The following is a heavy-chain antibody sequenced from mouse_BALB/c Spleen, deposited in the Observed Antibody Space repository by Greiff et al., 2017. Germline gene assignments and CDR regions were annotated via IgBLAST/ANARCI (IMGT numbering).Heavy chain of an antibody. Sequence: EVKVEESGGGLVQPGGSMKLSCVASGFTFSNYWMNWVRQSPEKGLEWVAEIRLKSNNYATHYAESVKGRFTISRDDSKSSVYLQMNNLRAEDTGIYYCTRRGLRQYFDYWGQGTTLTVSS. J-gene: IGHJ2*01. CDR1: GFTFSNYW. V-gene: IGHV6-6*02. CDR3: TRRGLRQYFDY. CDR2: IRLKSNNYAT. D-gene: IGHD2-4*01.